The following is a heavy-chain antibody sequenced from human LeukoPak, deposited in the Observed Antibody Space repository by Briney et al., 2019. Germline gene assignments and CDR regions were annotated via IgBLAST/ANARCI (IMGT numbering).Heavy chain of an antibody. V-gene: IGHV1-46*01. CDR2: INPSGGST. J-gene: IGHJ4*02. Sequence: GASVKVSCKASGYTFTSYYMHWVRQAPGQGLEWMGIINPSGGSTSCAQKFQGRVTMTRDTSTSTVYMELSSLRSEDTAVYYCARVRITIFGVEKYYFDYWGQGTLVTVSS. D-gene: IGHD3-3*01. CDR1: GYTFTSYY. CDR3: ARVRITIFGVEKYYFDY.